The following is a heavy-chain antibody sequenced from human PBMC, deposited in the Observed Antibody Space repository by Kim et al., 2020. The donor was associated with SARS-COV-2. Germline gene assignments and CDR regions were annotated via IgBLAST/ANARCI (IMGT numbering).Heavy chain of an antibody. CDR1: GGSISSGGYY. V-gene: IGHV4-31*03. J-gene: IGHJ4*02. CDR3: AGGLTYGTSWYGDN. D-gene: IGHD6-13*01. Sequence: SETLSLTCSVPGGSISSGGYYWSWIRQHPGKGLEWIGYIYYSGTTFYNPSLKSRVTISVDTSKNQFSLKLRSVTAADTVVYYCAGGLTYGTSWYGDNWGPGILATVSS. CDR2: IYYSGTT.